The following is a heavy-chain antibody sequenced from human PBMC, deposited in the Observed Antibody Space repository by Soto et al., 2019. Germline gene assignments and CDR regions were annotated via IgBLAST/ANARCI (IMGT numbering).Heavy chain of an antibody. CDR2: MNPNSGNT. CDR1: GYTFTNYG. CDR3: ARYVDDAFDI. D-gene: IGHD3-16*01. Sequence: ASVKVSCKASGYTFTNYGINWVRQAPGQGLEWMGWMNPNSGNTGYAQKFQGRVTMTRNTSISTAYMELSSLRSEDTAVYYCARYVDDAFDIWGQGTMVTVSS. J-gene: IGHJ3*02. V-gene: IGHV1-8*02.